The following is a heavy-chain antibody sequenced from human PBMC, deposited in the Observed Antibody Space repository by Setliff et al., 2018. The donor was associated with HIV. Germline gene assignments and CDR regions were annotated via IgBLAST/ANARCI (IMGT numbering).Heavy chain of an antibody. J-gene: IGHJ6*02. CDR2: ISYDGNNQ. D-gene: IGHD2-8*01. CDR3: ARPYTVWVYGMDV. V-gene: IGHV3-30-3*01. CDR1: GFNFGSYA. Sequence: GGSLRLSCAVSGFNFGSYAIHWVRLAPGQGPQWVALISYDGNNQWYADSVKGRFTISRDNSKNTLHLELSNLRPEDTAVYYCARPYTVWVYGMDVWGQGTTVTVSS.